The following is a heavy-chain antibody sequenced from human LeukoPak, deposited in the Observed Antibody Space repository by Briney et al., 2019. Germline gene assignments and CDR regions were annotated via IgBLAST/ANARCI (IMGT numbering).Heavy chain of an antibody. J-gene: IGHJ4*02. CDR1: GVSISSSSYY. Sequence: SETLSLTCTVSGVSISSSSYYWGWIRQPPGKGLEWIGSIYYSGSTYYNPSLKSRVTISVDTSKNQFSLKLSSVTAADTAVYYCARGIAVAGTFGFDYWGQGTLVTVSS. CDR3: ARGIAVAGTFGFDY. V-gene: IGHV4-39*07. CDR2: IYYSGST. D-gene: IGHD6-19*01.